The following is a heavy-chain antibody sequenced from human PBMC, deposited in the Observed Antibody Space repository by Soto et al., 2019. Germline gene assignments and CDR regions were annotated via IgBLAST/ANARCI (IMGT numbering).Heavy chain of an antibody. CDR3: AKAYSNSWPNDWFDP. D-gene: IGHD6-13*01. J-gene: IGHJ5*02. Sequence: EVPLLESGGGWLQPGGSLRLSCAASGFTFSSYAMNWVRQAPGKGLEWVSGITGSGAGSYYSDSVKGRFTISRDNSKNTLYLQMNSLSAEDTAVYYCAKAYSNSWPNDWFDPWGQGTLVTVSS. CDR2: ITGSGAGS. V-gene: IGHV3-23*01. CDR1: GFTFSSYA.